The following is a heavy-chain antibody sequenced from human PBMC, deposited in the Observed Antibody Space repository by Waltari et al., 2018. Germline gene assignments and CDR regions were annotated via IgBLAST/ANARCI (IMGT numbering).Heavy chain of an antibody. J-gene: IGHJ4*02. D-gene: IGHD6-25*01. CDR2: IYHTGSS. CDR1: GHSVNNAFY. CDR3: AEEGNTTAGLFDS. V-gene: IGHV4-38-2*02. Sequence: QVQLRESGPGLVRSSETLSLTCTVPGHSVNNAFYWAWIRQAPGGGLEWIASIYHTGSSHYNSSLKSRVSISTDMSTKQFFLTLTHLTAADTAVYYCAEEGNTTAGLFDSWGQGTLVTVSS.